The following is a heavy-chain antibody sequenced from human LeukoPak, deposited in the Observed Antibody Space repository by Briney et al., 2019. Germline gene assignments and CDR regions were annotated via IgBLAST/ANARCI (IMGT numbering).Heavy chain of an antibody. D-gene: IGHD3-16*02. CDR1: GFTFSSYS. CDR2: ISSSSYI. V-gene: IGHV3-21*01. Sequence: PGGSLRLSCAASGFTFSSYSMNWVRQAPGKGLEWVSSISSSSYIYYADSVKGRFTISRDNAKNSLYLQMNSLRPEDTAVYYCARSHEGLRELSPDYWSQGILVTVSS. J-gene: IGHJ4*02. CDR3: ARSHEGLRELSPDY.